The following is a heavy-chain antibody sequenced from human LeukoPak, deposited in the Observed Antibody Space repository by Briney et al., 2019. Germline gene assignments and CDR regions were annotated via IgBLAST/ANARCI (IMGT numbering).Heavy chain of an antibody. V-gene: IGHV4-38-2*02. CDR1: GYSISSGYY. CDR3: AREPFPRYYDFWSGSAHYYYYMDV. CDR2: IYHSGST. J-gene: IGHJ6*03. D-gene: IGHD3-3*01. Sequence: KPSETLSLTCTVSGYSISSGYYWGWIREPPGKGLEWIGSIYHSGSTYYNPSLKSRVTISVDTSKNQFSLKLSSVTAADTAVYYCAREPFPRYYDFWSGSAHYYYYMDVWGKGTTVTVSS.